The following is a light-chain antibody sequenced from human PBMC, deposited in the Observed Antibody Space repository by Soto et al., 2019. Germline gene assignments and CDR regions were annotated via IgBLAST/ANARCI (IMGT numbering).Light chain of an antibody. J-gene: IGLJ1*01. V-gene: IGLV1-40*01. CDR3: QSYDSSLTTYV. CDR2: GNN. Sequence: QSVLTQPPSVSGAPGQRVTISCSGSSSNIGADNDVHWYQQLPGTAPKLLIYGNNNRPSGVPDRFSGSKSGTSASVAITGLQAEDEADYYCQSYDSSLTTYVFGTGTKLTVL. CDR1: SSNIGADND.